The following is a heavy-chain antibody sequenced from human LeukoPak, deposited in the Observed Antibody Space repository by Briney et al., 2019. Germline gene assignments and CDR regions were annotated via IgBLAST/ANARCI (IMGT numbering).Heavy chain of an antibody. J-gene: IGHJ4*02. D-gene: IGHD4-17*01. CDR1: GFTFSSYA. V-gene: IGHV3-30*04. CDR2: ISYDGSNK. Sequence: GGSLRLSCAASGFTFSSYAMHWVRQAPGKGLGWVASISYDGSNKNLADSVKGRFTISRDNSKNTLSLQMNSLRAEDTAVYYCASSTAAYGNSLKSLDYWGQGTLVTVSS. CDR3: ASSTAAYGNSLKSLDY.